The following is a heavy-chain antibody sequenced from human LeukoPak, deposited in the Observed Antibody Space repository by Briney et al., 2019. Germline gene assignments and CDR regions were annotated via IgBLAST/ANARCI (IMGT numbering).Heavy chain of an antibody. CDR3: ARDRFPMVRGATKLHGMDV. V-gene: IGHV1-46*01. Sequence: GASVKVSCKASGYTFTSYYMHWVRQAPGQGLEWMGIINPSGGSTSYAQKFQGRVTMTRDTSTSTVYMELSSLRSEDTAVYYCARDRFPMVRGATKLHGMDVWGQGTTVTVPS. D-gene: IGHD3-10*01. CDR2: INPSGGST. J-gene: IGHJ6*02. CDR1: GYTFTSYY.